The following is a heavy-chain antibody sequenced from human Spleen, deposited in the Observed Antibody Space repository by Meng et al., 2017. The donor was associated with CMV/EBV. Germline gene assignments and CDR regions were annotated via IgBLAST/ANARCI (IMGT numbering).Heavy chain of an antibody. Sequence: GESLKISCAASGFTFSSYAMSWVRRAPGKGLEWVSSISSSSSYIYYADSVKGRFTISRDNAKNSLYLQMNSLRAEDTAVYYCARDGNYDFWSGHPTYYFDYWGQGTLVTVSS. CDR3: ARDGNYDFWSGHPTYYFDY. CDR1: GFTFSSYA. D-gene: IGHD3-3*01. V-gene: IGHV3-21*01. J-gene: IGHJ4*02. CDR2: ISSSSSYI.